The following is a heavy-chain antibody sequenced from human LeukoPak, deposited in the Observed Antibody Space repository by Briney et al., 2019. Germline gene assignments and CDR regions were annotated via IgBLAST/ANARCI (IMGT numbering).Heavy chain of an antibody. V-gene: IGHV3-30*02. J-gene: IGHJ4*02. CDR1: GFPFSSYG. CDR3: ASPGTTGMTRRNYFDY. Sequence: GGSLRLSCAASGFPFSSYGMHWVRQAPGKGLEWVAFIRYDGSNEYYVDSVKGRFTISGDNSKNTLYLQMNSLRAEDTAVCYCASPGTTGMTRRNYFDYWGQGILVTVSS. D-gene: IGHD1-1*01. CDR2: IRYDGSNE.